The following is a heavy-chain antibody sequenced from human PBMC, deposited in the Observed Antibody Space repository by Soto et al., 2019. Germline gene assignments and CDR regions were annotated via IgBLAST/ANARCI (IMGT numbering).Heavy chain of an antibody. CDR1: GGSFSGYD. J-gene: IGHJ5*02. V-gene: IGHV4-34*01. CDR2: INHSGST. CDR3: ARQKYYDILTGYLEGIQLWFDP. D-gene: IGHD3-9*01. Sequence: SETLSLTCAVYGGSFSGYDWSWIRQPPGKGLEWIGEINHSGSTNYNPSLKSRVTISVDTSKNQFSLKLSSVTAADTAVYYCARQKYYDILTGYLEGIQLWFDPWGQGTLVTVSS.